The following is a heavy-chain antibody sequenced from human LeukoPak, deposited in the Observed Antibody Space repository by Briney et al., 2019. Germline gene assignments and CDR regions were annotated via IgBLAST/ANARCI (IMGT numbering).Heavy chain of an antibody. Sequence: GGSLRLSCAASGFTVSNTYMSWVRQAPGKGLEWVSAIYSEGSTYYLDSVRGRFTISRDSSNNTLYLQMNSLRADDTAVYYCARLHRRQFTSFDYRGQGTLITVS. D-gene: IGHD4-11*01. CDR1: GFTVSNTY. CDR2: IYSEGST. V-gene: IGHV3-53*01. J-gene: IGHJ4*02. CDR3: ARLHRRQFTSFDY.